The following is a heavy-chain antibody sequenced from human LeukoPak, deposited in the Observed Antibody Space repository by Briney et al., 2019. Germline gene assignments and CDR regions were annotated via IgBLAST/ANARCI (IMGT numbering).Heavy chain of an antibody. J-gene: IGHJ4*02. Sequence: GGSLRLSCAASGFTFDDYAMPWVRQAPGKGLEWVSGISWNSGSIGYADSVKGRFTISRDNAKNSLYLQMNSLRAEDTALYYCAKAPRYYYDSSGAREYYFDYWGQGTLVTVSS. CDR1: GFTFDDYA. V-gene: IGHV3-9*01. CDR2: ISWNSGSI. D-gene: IGHD3-22*01. CDR3: AKAPRYYYDSSGAREYYFDY.